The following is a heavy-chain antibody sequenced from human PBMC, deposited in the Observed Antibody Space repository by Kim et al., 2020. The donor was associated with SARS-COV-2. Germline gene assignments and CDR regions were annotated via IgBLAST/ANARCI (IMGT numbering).Heavy chain of an antibody. J-gene: IGHJ2*01. Sequence: GGSLRLSCVVSGFSVNSDYMNWVRQAPGKGLEWISILYSGGSAGTSYYTDSVNGRFSISRDISKNTLYLQMNSLRVDDTAVYYCARARLGDWYFDLWGRG. CDR2: LYSGGSAGTS. CDR1: GFSVNSDY. V-gene: IGHV3-66*01. CDR3: ARARLGDWYFDL. D-gene: IGHD3-9*01.